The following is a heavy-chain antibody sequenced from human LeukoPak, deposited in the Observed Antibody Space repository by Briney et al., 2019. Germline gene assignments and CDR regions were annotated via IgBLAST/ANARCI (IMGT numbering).Heavy chain of an antibody. CDR2: VSGTGVST. D-gene: IGHD1-14*01. J-gene: IGHJ5*02. Sequence: GGSLRLSCAASGFTFSNYAMTWVRQAPGKGLEWLSSVSGTGVSTYYADSVKGRFTIYRENSKNTLYLEMNSLRAEDTAVYYCASTDEQNLPYNWFDPWGQGTLVTVSS. V-gene: IGHV3-23*01. CDR1: GFTFSNYA. CDR3: ASTDEQNLPYNWFDP.